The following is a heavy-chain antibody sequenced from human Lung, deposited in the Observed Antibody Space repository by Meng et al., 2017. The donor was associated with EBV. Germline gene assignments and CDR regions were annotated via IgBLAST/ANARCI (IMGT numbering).Heavy chain of an antibody. Sequence: QVQLVQAGAGVKKPGASVKVACKASGYSFSSYYIHWVRQAPGQGLEWMGVINPSGGGTWYAQKFHDRVTMTKDRPTSTVYMELSSLGYEDTAIYYCAIGSGGSGLDHWGQGTLVTVSS. CDR3: AIGSGGSGLDH. CDR2: INPSGGGT. V-gene: IGHV1-46*01. J-gene: IGHJ5*02. CDR1: GYSFSSYY. D-gene: IGHD2-15*01.